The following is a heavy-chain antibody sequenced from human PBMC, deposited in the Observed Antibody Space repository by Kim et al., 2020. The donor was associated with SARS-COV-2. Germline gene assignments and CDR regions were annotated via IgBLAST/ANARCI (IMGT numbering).Heavy chain of an antibody. Sequence: GGSLRLSCAASGFTVSSNYMSWVRQAPGKGLEWVSVIYSGGSTYYADSVKGRFTISRDNSKNTLYLQMNSLRAEDAAVYYCAAGWLVRGGDYWGQGTLVTVSS. CDR1: GFTVSSNY. CDR3: AAGWLVRGGDY. V-gene: IGHV3-66*01. D-gene: IGHD6-19*01. J-gene: IGHJ4*02. CDR2: IYSGGST.